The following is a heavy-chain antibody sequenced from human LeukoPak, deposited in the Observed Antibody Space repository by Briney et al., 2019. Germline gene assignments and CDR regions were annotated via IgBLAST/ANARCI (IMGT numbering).Heavy chain of an antibody. D-gene: IGHD3-3*01. Sequence: GASVTVSCKASGYTFTGYNMHWVRQAPGQGLEWMGRINPNSGGTNYAQKFQGRVTMTRDTSISTAYMELSRLRSDDTAVYYCAREPGSIFGVVPQYYYYGMDVWGQGTTVTVSS. V-gene: IGHV1-2*06. CDR3: AREPGSIFGVVPQYYYYGMDV. CDR2: INPNSGGT. J-gene: IGHJ6*02. CDR1: GYTFTGYN.